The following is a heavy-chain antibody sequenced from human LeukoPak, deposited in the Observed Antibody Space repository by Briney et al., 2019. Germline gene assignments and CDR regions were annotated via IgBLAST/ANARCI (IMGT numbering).Heavy chain of an antibody. J-gene: IGHJ4*02. CDR1: GYTFTNYA. V-gene: IGHV1-3*01. CDR3: TRGGSSHSFDY. Sequence: ASVKVSCKASGYTFTNYAMHWVRQAPGQRLEWMGWINGGNGYTKYSQNFQGRATITRDTFASTAYMELSSLRSEDTAVYYCTRGGSSHSFDYWGQGTLVTVSS. D-gene: IGHD3-16*01. CDR2: INGGNGYT.